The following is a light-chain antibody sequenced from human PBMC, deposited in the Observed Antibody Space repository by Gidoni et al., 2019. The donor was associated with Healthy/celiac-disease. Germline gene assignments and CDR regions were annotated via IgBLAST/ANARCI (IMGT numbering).Light chain of an antibody. CDR3: QQYGSSAIT. CDR1: QSVSSSY. CDR2: GAS. V-gene: IGKV3-20*01. Sequence: DIVLTQSPGTLSLSPGERATLSCRASQSVSSSYLAWYQQKPGQAPRLLIYGASSRATGIPDRFSGSGSGTDFTLTISRLEHEDVAVYYCQQYGSSAITFXXXTRLEIK. J-gene: IGKJ5*01.